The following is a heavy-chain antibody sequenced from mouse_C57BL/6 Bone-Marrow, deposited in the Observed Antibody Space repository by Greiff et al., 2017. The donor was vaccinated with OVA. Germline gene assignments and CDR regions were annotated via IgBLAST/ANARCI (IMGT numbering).Heavy chain of an antibody. CDR2: IYPRSGNT. CDR3: AYGNYGNYAMDY. D-gene: IGHD2-1*01. J-gene: IGHJ4*01. Sequence: LQESGAELARPGASVKLSCKASGYTFTSYGISWVKQRTGQGLEWIGEIYPRSGNTYYNEKFKGKATLTADKSSSTAYMELRSLTSEDSAVYFCAYGNYGNYAMDYWGQGTSVTVSS. V-gene: IGHV1-81*01. CDR1: GYTFTSYG.